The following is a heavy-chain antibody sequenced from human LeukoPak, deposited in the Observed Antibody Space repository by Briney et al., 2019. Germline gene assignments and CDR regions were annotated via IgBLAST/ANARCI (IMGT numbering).Heavy chain of an antibody. Sequence: GGSLRLSCAASGFTFTGYWMHWVRQPPGKGLVWVSRITGDGSSTTYADSVKGRFTISRDNAKNTLYLQMISLRAEDTAVYYCARDTGWYFDLWAVAPWSLSPQ. D-gene: IGHD4-17*01. CDR3: ARDTGWYFDL. CDR1: GFTFTGYW. J-gene: IGHJ2*01. V-gene: IGHV3-74*01. CDR2: ITGDGSST.